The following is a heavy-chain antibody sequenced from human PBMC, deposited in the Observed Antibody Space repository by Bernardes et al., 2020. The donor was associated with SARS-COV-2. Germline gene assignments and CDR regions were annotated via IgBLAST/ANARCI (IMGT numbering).Heavy chain of an antibody. CDR2: IGGGVDT. J-gene: IGHJ4*02. CDR3: AKRGDATPYYLDY. V-gene: IGHV3-23*01. CDR1: AFTFSEYA. D-gene: IGHD3-16*01. Sequence: GGSLRLSCAASAFTFSEYAMSWVRQAPGKGLEWISSIGGGVDTYYADSVKGRFTISRDNSKSALYLQMNSLRAEDTAVYFCAKRGDATPYYLDYWGQGTLVTVSS.